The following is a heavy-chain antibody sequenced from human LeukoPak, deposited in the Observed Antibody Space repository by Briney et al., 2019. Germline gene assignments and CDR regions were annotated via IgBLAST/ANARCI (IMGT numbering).Heavy chain of an antibody. Sequence: SETLSLTCTVSGGSISSGYYWGWIRHYPGKGLEWIGHIYYTGTAYYNPSLESRVYISVDTSQSQFSLNLNSVTVADTAVYHCARLYSSGWPCFDPWGQGTLVTVSS. V-gene: IGHV4-31*03. J-gene: IGHJ5*02. D-gene: IGHD6-19*01. CDR3: ARLYSSGWPCFDP. CDR1: GGSISSGYY. CDR2: IYYTGTA.